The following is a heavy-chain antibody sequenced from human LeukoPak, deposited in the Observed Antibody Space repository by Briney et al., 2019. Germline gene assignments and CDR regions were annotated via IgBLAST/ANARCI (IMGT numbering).Heavy chain of an antibody. J-gene: IGHJ4*02. CDR2: IFYTGTT. CDR3: ARHDVVPVIRGGFDF. V-gene: IGHV4-59*08. CDR1: GGSVSGYY. D-gene: IGHD2-21*02. Sequence: SETLSLTCTVSGGSVSGYYWSWIRQPPGKGLEWIGYIFYTGTTLYSPSLKTRVTMSVDTSENQFSLKLSSVTAADTAVYYCARHDVVPVIRGGFDFWGQGTLVTVSS.